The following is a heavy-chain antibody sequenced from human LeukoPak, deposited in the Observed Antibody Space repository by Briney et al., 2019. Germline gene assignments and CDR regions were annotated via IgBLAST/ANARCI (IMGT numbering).Heavy chain of an antibody. D-gene: IGHD5-24*01. CDR1: GGSFSGYY. V-gene: IGHV4-34*01. CDR3: ARERRDGYRRFDY. Sequence: SDTLSLTCAVYGGSFSGYYWSWIRQPPGKGLEWIGEINHSGSTNYNPSLKSRVTISIDTSTNHFSLKLSSVTAADTAVYFCARERRDGYRRFDYWGQGTLVTVSS. CDR2: INHSGST. J-gene: IGHJ4*02.